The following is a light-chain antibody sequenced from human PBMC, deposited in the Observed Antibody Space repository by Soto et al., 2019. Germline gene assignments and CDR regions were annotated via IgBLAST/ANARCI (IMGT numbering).Light chain of an antibody. J-gene: IGKJ5*01. CDR3: QQRSEWPIT. Sequence: EIVMTQSPATLSVSPGERATLSCRASQRISSYLAWYQQKPGQAPRLFIYDASNRATGIPARFSGSGSGTDFTLTIGSLEPEDFAVYYCQQRSEWPITFGQGTRLEI. CDR2: DAS. CDR1: QRISSY. V-gene: IGKV3-11*01.